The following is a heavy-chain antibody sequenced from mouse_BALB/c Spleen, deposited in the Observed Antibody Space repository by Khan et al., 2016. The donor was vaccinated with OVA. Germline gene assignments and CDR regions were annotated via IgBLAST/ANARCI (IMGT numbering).Heavy chain of an antibody. Sequence: EVQLQESGPGLVKPSQSLSLTCTVTGYSITSGYGWNWIRQFPGNKLEWMGYISYSGRTNYNPSLKSRISITRDTSKNQFFLQFNSVTNEDTATYYCARTARIKYWGQGTTLTVSS. CDR2: ISYSGRT. J-gene: IGHJ2*01. CDR1: GYSITSGYG. V-gene: IGHV3-2*02. CDR3: ARTARIKY. D-gene: IGHD1-2*01.